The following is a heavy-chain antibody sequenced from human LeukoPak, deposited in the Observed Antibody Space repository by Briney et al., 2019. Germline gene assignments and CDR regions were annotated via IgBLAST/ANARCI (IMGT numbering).Heavy chain of an antibody. J-gene: IGHJ5*02. CDR2: SYHSGST. D-gene: IGHD3-10*01. Sequence: SETLSLTCAVSGGSISSGGYSWSWIRQPPGKGLEWIGYSYHSGSTYYNLSLKSRVTISVDRSKNQFSLKLSSVTAADTAVYYCARGGLYYYGSGSYTPFDPWGQGTLVTVSS. CDR3: ARGGLYYYGSGSYTPFDP. V-gene: IGHV4-30-2*01. CDR1: GGSISSGGYS.